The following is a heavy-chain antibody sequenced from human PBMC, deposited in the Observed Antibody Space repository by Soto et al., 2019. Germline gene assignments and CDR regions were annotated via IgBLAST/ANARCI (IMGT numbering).Heavy chain of an antibody. D-gene: IGHD6-19*01. CDR3: ARDPSGSYPIFDY. CDR2: ISYDGSNK. CDR1: KFSFSDYA. Sequence: QVQLVESGGGVVQPGRSLRLSCAASKFSFSDYAMHWLRQAPGKGLEWVAVISYDGSNKFYADSVKGRFTISRDNSKNTLFLQMNSLRVEDTAVYYCARDPSGSYPIFDYWGQG. V-gene: IGHV3-30-3*01. J-gene: IGHJ4*02.